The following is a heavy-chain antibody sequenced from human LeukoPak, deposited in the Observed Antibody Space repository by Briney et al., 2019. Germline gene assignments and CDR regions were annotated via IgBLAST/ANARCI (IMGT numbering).Heavy chain of an antibody. CDR2: IYYSGST. CDR1: GGSISSGYY. J-gene: IGHJ4*02. Sequence: PSETLSLTCTVSGGSISSGYYWGWIRQPPGKGLEWIGYIYYSGSTNYNPSLKSRVTISVDTSKNQFSLKLSSVTAADTAVYYCARDFFDYWGQGTLVTVSS. CDR3: ARDFFDY. V-gene: IGHV4-61*01.